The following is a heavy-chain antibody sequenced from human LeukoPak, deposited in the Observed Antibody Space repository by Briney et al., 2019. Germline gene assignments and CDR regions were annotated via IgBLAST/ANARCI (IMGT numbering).Heavy chain of an antibody. D-gene: IGHD4-23*01. J-gene: IGHJ4*02. CDR1: GYSFTSYW. CDR2: IYPDGSDT. CDR3: ARRDYGGKHFDY. Sequence: GESLKISCKTSGYSFTSYWITWVRQMPGKGLEWMGIIYPDGSDTTYSPSFQGQVTISADKSINTAYLQWSSLKASDTAMYYCARRDYGGKHFDYWGQGTLVTVSS. V-gene: IGHV5-51*01.